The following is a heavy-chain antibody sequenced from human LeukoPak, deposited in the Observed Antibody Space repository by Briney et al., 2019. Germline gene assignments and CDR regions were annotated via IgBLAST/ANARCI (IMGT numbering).Heavy chain of an antibody. Sequence: KPSETLSLTCTVSGGSISSSSYYWGWIRQPPGRELEWIGNIYYSGSAYYNPSLKSRVTMSVDTSKNQFSLKLSSVTAADTAVYYCARKPIINNAWYYFDYWGQGTLVTVSS. CDR1: GGSISSSSYY. J-gene: IGHJ4*02. CDR3: ARKPIINNAWYYFDY. CDR2: IYYSGSA. D-gene: IGHD1/OR15-1a*01. V-gene: IGHV4-39*07.